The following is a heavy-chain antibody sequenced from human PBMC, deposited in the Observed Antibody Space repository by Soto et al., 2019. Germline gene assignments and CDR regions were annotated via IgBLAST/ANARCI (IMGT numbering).Heavy chain of an antibody. Sequence: QEQLVESGGGVGQSGRSLRLSCAASGFTFSRHGMHWVRQAPGKGLEWLAAIWYDGSNKYYADSVRGRFTISRDNSKNTLYLQLNSLRAEDTAVYHCARDGVDGDHDAFDIWGQGTLVIVSS. V-gene: IGHV3-33*01. D-gene: IGHD4-17*01. CDR1: GFTFSRHG. CDR3: ARDGVDGDHDAFDI. CDR2: IWYDGSNK. J-gene: IGHJ3*02.